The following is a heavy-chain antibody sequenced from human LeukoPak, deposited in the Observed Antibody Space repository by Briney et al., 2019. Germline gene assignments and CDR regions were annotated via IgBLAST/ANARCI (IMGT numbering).Heavy chain of an antibody. D-gene: IGHD3-22*01. CDR3: ARVSGYYDSSGYYNYYGMDV. CDR2: IYYSGST. CDR1: GGSISSYC. Sequence: SETLSLTCTVSGGSISSYCWSWIRQPPGKGLEWIWYIYYSGSTNYNPSLKSRVTISVDTSKNQFSLKLSSVTAADTAVYYCARVSGYYDSSGYYNYYGMDVWGQGTTVTVSS. V-gene: IGHV4-59*01. J-gene: IGHJ6*02.